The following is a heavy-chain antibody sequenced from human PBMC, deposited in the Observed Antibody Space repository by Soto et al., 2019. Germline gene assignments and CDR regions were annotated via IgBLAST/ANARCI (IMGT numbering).Heavy chain of an antibody. V-gene: IGHV4-34*01. D-gene: IGHD6-13*01. Sequence: SETLSLTCAVYGGSFSGYYWSWIRQPPGKGLEWIGEINHSGSTNYNPSLKSRVTISVDTSKNQSSLKLSSVTAADTAVYYCARGGSSSWYGYYGMDVWGQGTTVTVSS. CDR1: GGSFSGYY. CDR2: INHSGST. CDR3: ARGGSSSWYGYYGMDV. J-gene: IGHJ6*02.